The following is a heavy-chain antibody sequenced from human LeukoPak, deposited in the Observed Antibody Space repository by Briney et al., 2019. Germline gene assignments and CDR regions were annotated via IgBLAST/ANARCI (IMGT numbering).Heavy chain of an antibody. CDR2: IYHSGST. CDR1: GGSISSGGYY. V-gene: IGHV4-30-2*01. D-gene: IGHD6-13*01. CDR3: ARDLYGSSWYYFDY. J-gene: IGHJ4*02. Sequence: PSQTLSLTCTVSGGSISSGGYYWSWIRQPPGKGLEWIGYIYHSGSTYYNPSLKSRVTISVVRSKNQFSLKLSSVTAADTAVYYCARDLYGSSWYYFDYWGQGTLVTVSS.